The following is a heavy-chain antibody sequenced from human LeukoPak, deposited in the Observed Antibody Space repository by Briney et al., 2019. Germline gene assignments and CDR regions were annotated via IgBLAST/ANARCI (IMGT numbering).Heavy chain of an antibody. CDR1: GYTFTKYW. J-gene: IGHJ4*02. CDR3: ARRDMATNTPFDY. CDR2: IYPGDSDT. Sequence: PGASLQISCKGSGYTFTKYWIGWVRQTPGKGLECMGIIYPGDSDTRYSPSFQGQVTISADKSISTAYLQWSSLKASDTAMYYCARRDMATNTPFDYWGQGTLVTVSS. D-gene: IGHD5-24*01. V-gene: IGHV5-51*01.